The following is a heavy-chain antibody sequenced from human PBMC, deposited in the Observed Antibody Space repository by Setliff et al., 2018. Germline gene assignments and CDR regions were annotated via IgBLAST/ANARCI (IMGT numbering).Heavy chain of an antibody. CDR1: GGSISTYY. CDR3: ARLSGFQYIDV. Sequence: SETLSLTCNVSGGSISTYYWTWIRQPPGKGLEWIGYIYTSWSTNYNPSLQSRVSISLDTSKNQFSLKLSSVTAADTAVYYCARLSGFQYIDVWGKGTTVTV. J-gene: IGHJ6*03. V-gene: IGHV4-4*08. D-gene: IGHD6-25*01. CDR2: IYTSWST.